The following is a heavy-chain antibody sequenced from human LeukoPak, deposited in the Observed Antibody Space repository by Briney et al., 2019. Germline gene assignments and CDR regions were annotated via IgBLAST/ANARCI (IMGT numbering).Heavy chain of an antibody. Sequence: KXSETLXLTCAVYGGSFSGYYWSWIRQPPGKGLEWIGEINHSGSTNYNPALKSRVTISVDTSKKQLSRKLSSWTAADTAVYYCXXGGGGSRWLQSKKYXWFDPWGQGTLVTVSS. CDR1: GGSFSGYY. CDR2: INHSGST. CDR3: XXGGGGSRWLQSKKYXWFDP. D-gene: IGHD5-24*01. V-gene: IGHV4-34*01. J-gene: IGHJ5*02.